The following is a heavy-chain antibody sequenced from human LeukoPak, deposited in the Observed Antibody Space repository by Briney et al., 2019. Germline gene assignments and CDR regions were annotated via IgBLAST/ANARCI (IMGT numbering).Heavy chain of an antibody. V-gene: IGHV3-7*04. D-gene: IGHD6-19*01. CDR2: IKQDGSEK. J-gene: IGHJ5*02. Sequence: PGGSLRLSCAASGFNFDHYWMTWVRQAPGKGLEWVANIKQDGSEKVYLDSMKGRSTISRDNSRDSLYLQMNSLRPEDTAVYYCARDPGSGWWGGFDLWGQGTLVTVSS. CDR1: GFNFDHYW. CDR3: ARDPGSGWWGGFDL.